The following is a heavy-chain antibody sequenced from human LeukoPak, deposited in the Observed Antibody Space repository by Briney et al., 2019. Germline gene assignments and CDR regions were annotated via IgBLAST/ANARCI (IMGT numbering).Heavy chain of an antibody. D-gene: IGHD6-13*01. CDR3: AREGIAAAGAFFDY. CDR1: GFTFSSYA. Sequence: GGSLRLSCAASGFTFSSYAMSWVRQSPGKGLEWLSAIGGNGASTYYAGSVKGRFTISRDNSKNTVYLQMNSLRAEDTAVYYCAREGIAAAGAFFDYWGQGTLVTVSS. CDR2: IGGNGAST. V-gene: IGHV3-23*01. J-gene: IGHJ4*02.